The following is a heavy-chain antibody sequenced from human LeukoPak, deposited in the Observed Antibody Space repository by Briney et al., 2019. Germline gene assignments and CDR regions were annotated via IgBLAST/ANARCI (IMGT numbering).Heavy chain of an antibody. J-gene: IGHJ5*02. CDR3: ARVLGDILTGYYRFDP. Sequence: ASVKVSCKASGYTFTSYDINWVRQATGQGLEWMGWMNPNSGNTGYAQKFQGRVTMTRNTSISTAYMELSSLRSEDTAVYYCARVLGDILTGYYRFDPWGQGTLVTVSS. CDR2: MNPNSGNT. D-gene: IGHD3-9*01. V-gene: IGHV1-8*01. CDR1: GYTFTSYD.